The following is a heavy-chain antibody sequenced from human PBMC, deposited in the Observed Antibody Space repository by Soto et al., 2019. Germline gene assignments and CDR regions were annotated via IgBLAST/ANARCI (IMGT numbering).Heavy chain of an antibody. V-gene: IGHV4-39*01. CDR2: IYYSGST. Sequence: SETLSLTCTVSGGSISSSSYYWGWIRQPPGKGLEWIGSIYYSGSTYYNPSLKSRVTISVDTSKNQFSLKLSSVTAADTAVYYCATTLSSIAARPTEGFDYWGQGTLVTVSS. CDR1: GGSISSSSYY. J-gene: IGHJ4*02. D-gene: IGHD6-6*01. CDR3: ATTLSSIAARPTEGFDY.